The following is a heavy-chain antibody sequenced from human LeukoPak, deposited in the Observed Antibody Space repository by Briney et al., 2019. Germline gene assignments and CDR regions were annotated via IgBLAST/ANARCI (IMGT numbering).Heavy chain of an antibody. D-gene: IGHD3-22*01. J-gene: IGHJ4*02. CDR3: VRHAFSSGYYFDS. CDR2: MYISGGT. V-gene: IGHV4-4*07. Sequence: SETLSLTCTVSGGSISHYYWSWIRHPAGKGLEWIGRMYISGGTNYNPSLKSRLIMSVDVSKNQLSLELGSVTAADTAVYYCVRHAFSSGYYFDSWGQGTLVTVSS. CDR1: GGSISHYY.